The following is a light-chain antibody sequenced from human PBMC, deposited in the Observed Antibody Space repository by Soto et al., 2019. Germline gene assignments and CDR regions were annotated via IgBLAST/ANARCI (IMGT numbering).Light chain of an antibody. CDR2: ETS. J-gene: IGLJ2*01. Sequence: QSVLTQPPSVSAAPGQKVTISCSGTSSNIGANYVSWYQQFPGTPPTLLIYETSQRPSGIPDRFSASKSGTSGTLDITGLQTGDEADYFCSTWDSSLRVVVFGGVTKLTVL. V-gene: IGLV1-51*02. CDR1: SSNIGANY. CDR3: STWDSSLRVVV.